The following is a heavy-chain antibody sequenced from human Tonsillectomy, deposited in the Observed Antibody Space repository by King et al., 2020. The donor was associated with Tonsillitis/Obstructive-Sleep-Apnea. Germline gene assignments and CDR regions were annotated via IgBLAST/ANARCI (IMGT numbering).Heavy chain of an antibody. Sequence: VQLVESGGGVVQPGRSLRLSCAASGFTFSSYGMHWFRQAPGKGLEWVAVIWYDGSNKYYADSVKGRFTISRDNSKNTLYLQMNSLRAEDTAVYYCARGMGDYVWGSYRTRGAFDIWGQGTMVTVSS. D-gene: IGHD3-16*02. J-gene: IGHJ3*02. CDR2: IWYDGSNK. CDR3: ARGMGDYVWGSYRTRGAFDI. CDR1: GFTFSSYG. V-gene: IGHV3-33*01.